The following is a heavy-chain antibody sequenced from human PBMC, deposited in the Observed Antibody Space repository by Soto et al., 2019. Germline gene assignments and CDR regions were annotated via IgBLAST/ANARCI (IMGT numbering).Heavy chain of an antibody. Sequence: GASVKVSCKASGGTFSSYTISWVRQAPGQGLEWMGRIIPILSIANYAQKFQGRVTITADKSTSTAYMELSSLRSEDTAVYYCASVRGVISLNYYYYMDVWGKGTTVTVSS. CDR2: IIPILSIA. V-gene: IGHV1-69*02. CDR1: GGTFSSYT. D-gene: IGHD3-10*01. CDR3: ASVRGVISLNYYYYMDV. J-gene: IGHJ6*03.